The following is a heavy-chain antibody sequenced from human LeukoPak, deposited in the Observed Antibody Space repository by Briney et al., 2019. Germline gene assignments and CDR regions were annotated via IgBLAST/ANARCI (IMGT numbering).Heavy chain of an antibody. CDR1: GFTFSSYA. Sequence: GGSLRLSCAASGFTFSSYAMHWVRQAPGKGLEWVAVISYDGSNKYYADSVKGRFTISRDNSKDTLYLQMNSLRAEDTAVYYCARESTVDTAIGYYFDYWGQGTLVTVSS. V-gene: IGHV3-30-3*01. CDR2: ISYDGSNK. J-gene: IGHJ4*02. CDR3: ARESTVDTAIGYYFDY. D-gene: IGHD5-18*01.